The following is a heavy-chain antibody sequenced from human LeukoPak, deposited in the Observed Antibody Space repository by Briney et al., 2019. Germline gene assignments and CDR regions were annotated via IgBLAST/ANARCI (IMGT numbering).Heavy chain of an antibody. CDR2: IIPILGIA. CDR1: GGTFSSYA. J-gene: IGHJ4*02. D-gene: IGHD5-12*01. V-gene: IGHV1-69*04. Sequence: GASVKVSCKASGGTFSSYAISWVRQAPGQGLEWMGRIIPILGIANYAQKFQGRVTITADKSTSTAYMELSSLRSEDTAVYYCARAPAARGYSGYDSSRILHFDYWGQGTLVTVSS. CDR3: ARAPAARGYSGYDSSRILHFDY.